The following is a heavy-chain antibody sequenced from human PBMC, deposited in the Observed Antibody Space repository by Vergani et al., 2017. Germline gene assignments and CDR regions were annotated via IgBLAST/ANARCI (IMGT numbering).Heavy chain of an antibody. Sequence: EVQLLESGGGLVQPGGSLRLSCEASGFTFSSYAMSWVRQAPGKGLEWVSYISSSSSTIYYADSVKGRFTISRDNAKNSLYLQMNSLRAEDTAVYYCARTYNSIDSWGQGTLVTVSS. V-gene: IGHV3-48*01. CDR3: ARTYNSIDS. J-gene: IGHJ4*02. D-gene: IGHD5-24*01. CDR2: ISSSSSTI. CDR1: GFTFSSYA.